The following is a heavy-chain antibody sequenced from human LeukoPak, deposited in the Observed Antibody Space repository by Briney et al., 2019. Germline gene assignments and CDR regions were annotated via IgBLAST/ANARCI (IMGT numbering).Heavy chain of an antibody. D-gene: IGHD6-19*01. J-gene: IGHJ4*02. V-gene: IGHV3-74*01. CDR3: ARVFAVAGLIHFDY. CDR2: INSDGSST. CDR1: GFTFSSYW. Sequence: GGSLRLSCAASGFTFSSYWMHWVRQAPGKGLVWVSRINSDGSSTSYADSVKGRFTISRDNAKDTLYLQMNSLRAEDTAVYYCARVFAVAGLIHFDYWGQGTLVTVSS.